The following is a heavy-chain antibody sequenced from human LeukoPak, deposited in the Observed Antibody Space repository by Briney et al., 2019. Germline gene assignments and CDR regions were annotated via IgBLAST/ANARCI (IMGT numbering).Heavy chain of an antibody. CDR1: GFTFSSYE. V-gene: IGHV3-48*03. J-gene: IGHJ4*02. D-gene: IGHD3-16*01. Sequence: GGSLRLSCAASGFTFSSYEMNWVRQAPGKGLEWVSYISISGSTIYYADSVKGRFTISRNNAKNSLYLQMNSLRAEDTAVYYCAVMSHIDYWGQGTLVTVSS. CDR2: ISISGSTI. CDR3: AVMSHIDY.